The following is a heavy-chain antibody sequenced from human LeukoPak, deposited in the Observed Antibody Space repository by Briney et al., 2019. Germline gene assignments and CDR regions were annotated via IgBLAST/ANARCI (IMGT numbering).Heavy chain of an antibody. V-gene: IGHV4-59*01. Sequence: SETLSLTCTVSRGSISSYYWSWIRQPPGKGLECVGYIYCSGSTYYNPSLKSRVTISVDTSKNQFSLKLSSVTAADTAVYYCARAGYYYGSGSYYNTPHFDYWGQGTLVTVSS. CDR1: RGSISSYY. J-gene: IGHJ4*02. CDR3: ARAGYYYGSGSYYNTPHFDY. CDR2: IYCSGST. D-gene: IGHD3-10*01.